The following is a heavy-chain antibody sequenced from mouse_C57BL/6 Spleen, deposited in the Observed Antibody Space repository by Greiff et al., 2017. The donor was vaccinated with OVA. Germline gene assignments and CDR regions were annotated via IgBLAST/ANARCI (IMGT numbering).Heavy chain of an antibody. CDR3: ARWDYGGAWFAY. CDR1: GYTFTSYW. D-gene: IGHD2-4*01. CDR2: IYPSNGGT. Sequence: VQLQQPGTELVKPGASVKLSCKASGYTFTSYWMHWVKQRPGQGLEWIGNIYPSNGGTNYNEKFKSKATLTVDKSSSTAYMQLSSLTSEDSAVYYCARWDYGGAWFAYWGQGTLVTVSA. J-gene: IGHJ3*01. V-gene: IGHV1-53*01.